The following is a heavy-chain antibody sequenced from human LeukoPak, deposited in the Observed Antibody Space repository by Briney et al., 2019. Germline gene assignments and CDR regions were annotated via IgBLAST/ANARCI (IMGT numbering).Heavy chain of an antibody. Sequence: SETLSLTCAVYGGSFSGYYWSWIRQPPGKGLEWIGEINHSGSTNYNPSLKSRVTISVDTSKNQFSLKLSSVTAADTAVHYCAEGRWFDPWGQGTLVTVSS. V-gene: IGHV4-34*01. CDR3: AEGRWFDP. CDR2: INHSGST. J-gene: IGHJ5*02. CDR1: GGSFSGYY.